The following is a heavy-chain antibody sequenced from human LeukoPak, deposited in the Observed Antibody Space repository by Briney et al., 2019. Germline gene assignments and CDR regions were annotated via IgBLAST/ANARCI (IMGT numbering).Heavy chain of an antibody. CDR3: ARDPTRSRAFDI. CDR1: GYTFTGYY. J-gene: IGHJ3*02. D-gene: IGHD1-14*01. V-gene: IGHV1-2*02. CDR2: INPNSGGT. Sequence: GASVKVSCKASGYTFTGYYMHWVRQAPGQGLEWMGWINPNSGGTNYAQKFQGRVTMTRDTSISAAYMELSRLRSDDTAVYYCARDPTRSRAFDIWGQGTMVTVSS.